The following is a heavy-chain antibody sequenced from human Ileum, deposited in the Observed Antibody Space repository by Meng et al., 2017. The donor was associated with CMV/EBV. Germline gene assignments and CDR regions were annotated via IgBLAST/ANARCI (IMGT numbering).Heavy chain of an antibody. CDR1: GDTCSRNSFV. Sequence: QVKLHPSGPGMLKPSQASFSACAVSGDTCSRNSFVCNWIRQSPSGGLEWRGRSFYKSTYYNDYAVSVKSRIIINADKSNNQLSLQLNSVTPDNTAVYYCATDWDLNYWGQGILVTVSS. CDR2: SFYKSTYYN. V-gene: IGHV6-1*01. CDR3: ATDWDLNY. D-gene: IGHD3-9*01. J-gene: IGHJ4*02.